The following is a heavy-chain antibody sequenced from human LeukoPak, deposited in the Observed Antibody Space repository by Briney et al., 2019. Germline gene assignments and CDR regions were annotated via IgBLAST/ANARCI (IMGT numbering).Heavy chain of an antibody. D-gene: IGHD4-11*01. Sequence: PSETLSLTCAVYSGSFSGYYWSWIRQPPGKGLEWIGEINHSGSTNYNPSLKSRVTISVDTSKNQFSLKLSSVTAADTAVYYCARLYDYSNSLDYWGQGTLVTVSS. CDR3: ARLYDYSNSLDY. J-gene: IGHJ4*02. CDR1: SGSFSGYY. CDR2: INHSGST. V-gene: IGHV4-34*01.